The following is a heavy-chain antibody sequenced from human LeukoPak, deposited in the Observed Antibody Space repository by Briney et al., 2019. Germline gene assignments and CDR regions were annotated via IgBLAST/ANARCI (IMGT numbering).Heavy chain of an antibody. CDR3: ARCRDSSSGGWFDP. V-gene: IGHV4-34*01. J-gene: IGHJ5*02. D-gene: IGHD6-6*01. Sequence: SETLSLTCAVYGGSFSGYYWSWIRQPPGKGLEWIGEINHSGSTNYNPSLKSRVTISVDTSKNQFSLKLSSVTAADTAVYYCARCRDSSSGGWFDPWGQGTLVTVSS. CDR1: GGSFSGYY. CDR2: INHSGST.